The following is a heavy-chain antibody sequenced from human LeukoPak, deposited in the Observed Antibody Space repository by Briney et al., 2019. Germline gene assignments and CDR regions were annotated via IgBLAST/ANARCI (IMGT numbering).Heavy chain of an antibody. Sequence: GGSLRLSCAASGFTFSSYGMSWVRQAPGKGLEWVSAISGSGGSTYYADSVKGRFIISRDNSKNTLYVQMNSLRAEDTAVYYCARAFKVPSWYFDLWGRGTLVTVSS. J-gene: IGHJ2*01. CDR2: ISGSGGST. CDR1: GFTFSSYG. CDR3: ARAFKVPSWYFDL. V-gene: IGHV3-23*01.